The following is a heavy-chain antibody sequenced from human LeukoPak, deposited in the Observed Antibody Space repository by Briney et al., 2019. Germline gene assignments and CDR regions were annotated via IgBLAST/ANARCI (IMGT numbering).Heavy chain of an antibody. CDR2: IYHGGSP. J-gene: IGHJ4*02. CDR3: ASATHLSVLGDF. D-gene: IGHD5/OR15-5a*01. CDR1: GYSITTTYF. Sequence: PSETLSLTCTVSGYSITTTYFWGWIRQPPGKVLEWIGTIYHGGSPYYNPSLKSRITISLDTSKSQFSLRLTSVTAADTAVYYCASATHLSVLGDFWGQGTLVTVSS. V-gene: IGHV4-38-2*02.